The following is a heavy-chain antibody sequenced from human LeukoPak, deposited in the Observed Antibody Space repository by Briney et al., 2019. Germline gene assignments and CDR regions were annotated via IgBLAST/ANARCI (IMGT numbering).Heavy chain of an antibody. Sequence: ASVKVSCKASGGTFSSYAISWVRQAPGQGLEWMGGIIPIFGTANYAQKFQGRVTITMDESTSTAYMELSSLRSEDTAVYYCARAETAVRDGYRTPYYYYYMDVWGKGTTVTVSS. CDR2: IIPIFGTA. CDR1: GGTFSSYA. V-gene: IGHV1-69*05. D-gene: IGHD5-24*01. CDR3: ARAETAVRDGYRTPYYYYYMDV. J-gene: IGHJ6*03.